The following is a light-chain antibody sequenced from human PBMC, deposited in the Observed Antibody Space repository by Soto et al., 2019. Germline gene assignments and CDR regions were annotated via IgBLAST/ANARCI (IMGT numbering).Light chain of an antibody. CDR2: GVT. CDR3: NSFAGSSYV. V-gene: IGLV2-14*01. CDR1: SSDVGGYNY. J-gene: IGLJ1*01. Sequence: QSVLTQPASVSGSPGQSITISCTGTSSDVGGYNYVSWYQQHPGKAPKLMIYGVTNRPSGVSNRFSGSKSGNTASLTISGLQPEDEADYYCNSFAGSSYVFGTGTKLTGL.